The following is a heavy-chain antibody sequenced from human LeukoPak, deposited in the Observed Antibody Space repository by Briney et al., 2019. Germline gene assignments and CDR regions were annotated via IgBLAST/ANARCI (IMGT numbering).Heavy chain of an antibody. D-gene: IGHD1-1*01. CDR1: AFTLSINY. CDR3: AKADPGTGAFDY. Sequence: GGSLRLSCAGSAFTLSINYMSWVRQAPGKGLEWVSLIDKDGTTNYADSVKGRFTVSRDNSKNTLYLQMNSLRVEDTAVYFCAKADPGTGAFDYWGQGTLVTVS. CDR2: IDKDGTT. J-gene: IGHJ4*02. V-gene: IGHV3-53*01.